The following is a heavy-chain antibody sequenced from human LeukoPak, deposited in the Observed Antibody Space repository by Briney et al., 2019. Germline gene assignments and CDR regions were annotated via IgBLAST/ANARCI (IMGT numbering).Heavy chain of an antibody. Sequence: PGRSLRLSCAASGFTVSSNYMSWVRQAPGKGLEWVSVIYSGGSTYYADSVKGRFTISRDNSKNTLYLQMNSLRAEDTAVYYCAREVGSGWSPFFYGMDVWGQGTTVTVSS. CDR3: AREVGSGWSPFFYGMDV. CDR1: GFTVSSNY. D-gene: IGHD6-19*01. J-gene: IGHJ6*02. CDR2: IYSGGST. V-gene: IGHV3-66*01.